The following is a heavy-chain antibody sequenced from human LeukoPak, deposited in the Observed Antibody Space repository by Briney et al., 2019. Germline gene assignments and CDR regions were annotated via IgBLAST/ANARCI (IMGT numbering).Heavy chain of an antibody. J-gene: IGHJ6*02. D-gene: IGHD6-19*01. CDR3: ARGYGYSSTFAGYYYYGMDV. V-gene: IGHV1-8*01. Sequence: ASVKVSCKASGYTFTSYDINWVRQATGQGLEWVGWMNPNSGNTGYAQKFQGRVTMTRNTSISTAYMELSSLRSEDTAVYYCARGYGYSSTFAGYYYYGMDVWGQGTTVTVSS. CDR2: MNPNSGNT. CDR1: GYTFTSYD.